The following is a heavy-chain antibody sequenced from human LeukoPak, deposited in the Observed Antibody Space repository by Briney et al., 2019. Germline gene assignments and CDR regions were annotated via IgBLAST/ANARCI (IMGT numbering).Heavy chain of an antibody. J-gene: IGHJ4*02. V-gene: IGHV3-53*01. Sequence: GGSLRLSCAASGFTVSSNYMSWVRQAPGKGLEWVSVIYSGGSTYYADSVKGRFTISRDNSKNTLYLQMNSLRAEDTAVYYCAKDRGGPVGVHRDETGGFDYWGQGTLVTVSS. CDR3: AKDRGGPVGVHRDETGGFDY. CDR1: GFTVSSNY. CDR2: IYSGGST. D-gene: IGHD1-26*01.